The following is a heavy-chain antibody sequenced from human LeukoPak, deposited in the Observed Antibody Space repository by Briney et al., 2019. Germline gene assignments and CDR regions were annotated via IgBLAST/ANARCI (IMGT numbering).Heavy chain of an antibody. D-gene: IGHD1-26*01. CDR2: IKQDGSEK. Sequence: GGSLRLSCTASGFTFSNYWMSWVRQAPGKGLARVAAIKQDGSEKSYVDSVKGRFTISRDNAKNSLYLQMNSLRDEDTAVYYCIVSMRGGPFDYWGQGALVTVSS. V-gene: IGHV3-7*02. CDR3: IVSMRGGPFDY. J-gene: IGHJ4*02. CDR1: GFTFSNYW.